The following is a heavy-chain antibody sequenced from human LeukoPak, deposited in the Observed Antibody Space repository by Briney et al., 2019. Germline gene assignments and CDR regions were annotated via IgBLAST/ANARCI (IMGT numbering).Heavy chain of an antibody. J-gene: IGHJ5*02. CDR1: GFTVSSNS. V-gene: IGHV3-53*01. Sequence: PGGSLRLSCTVSGFTVSSNSMSWVRQAPGKGLEWVSFIYSGGNTHYSDSVKGRFTISRDNSKNTLYLQMNSLRAEDTAVYYCARAHNYYGSGSYYSNWFDPWGQGTLVTVSS. CDR2: IYSGGNT. CDR3: ARAHNYYGSGSYYSNWFDP. D-gene: IGHD3-10*01.